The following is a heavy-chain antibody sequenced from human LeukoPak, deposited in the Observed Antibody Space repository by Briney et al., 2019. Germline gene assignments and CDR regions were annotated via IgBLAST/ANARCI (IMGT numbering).Heavy chain of an antibody. D-gene: IGHD2-21*02. V-gene: IGHV4-4*07. CDR3: AREHKDYDGDGYYYGY. Sequence: SETLSLTCTVSGGSISNYYWSCIRQPAGKGLEWIGRIYAGGNTDHNPSLKSRVTMSVDSSKNQFSLRLRSVTAADTAVYYCAREHKDYDGDGYYYGYWGQGTLVTVSS. CDR2: IYAGGNT. J-gene: IGHJ4*02. CDR1: GGSISNYY.